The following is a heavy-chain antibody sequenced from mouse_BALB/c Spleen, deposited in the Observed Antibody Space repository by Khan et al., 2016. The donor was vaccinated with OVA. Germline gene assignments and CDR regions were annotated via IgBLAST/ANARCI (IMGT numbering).Heavy chain of an antibody. Sequence: VQLKESGPGLVKPSQSLSLTCTVTGYSITRDYAWNWIRQFPGNKLEWMGYISNSGSASYNPSLKSRISITRDTSKNKFFLQLNSVTTEDTATYYCASELGLYYAMDYWGQGTSVTVSS. CDR3: ASELGLYYAMDY. CDR2: ISNSGSA. D-gene: IGHD4-1*01. CDR1: GYSITRDYA. J-gene: IGHJ4*01. V-gene: IGHV3-2*02.